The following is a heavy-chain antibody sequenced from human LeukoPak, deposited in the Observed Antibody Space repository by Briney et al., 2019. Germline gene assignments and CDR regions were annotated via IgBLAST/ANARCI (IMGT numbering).Heavy chain of an antibody. D-gene: IGHD3-3*01. CDR3: VSLLFGGAGRGN. CDR2: TLYGGSN. V-gene: IGHV4-59*12. J-gene: IGHJ4*02. CDR1: RGSIDNEH. Sequence: SETLSLTCSVSRGSIDNEHWCWVRQPPGKGLEWIGHTLYGGSNKFNPSLKSQVTISVDRSKNQFSLTLISVTAADTAVYYCVSLLFGGAGRGNWGQGSLVTVSS.